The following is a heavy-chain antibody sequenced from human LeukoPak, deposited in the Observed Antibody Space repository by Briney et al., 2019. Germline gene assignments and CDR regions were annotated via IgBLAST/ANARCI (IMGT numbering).Heavy chain of an antibody. V-gene: IGHV4-59*01. CDR3: ARARSGSYLDWFDP. Sequence: SETLSLTCTVSGGSISSYSWSWIRQPPGKGLEWNGYIYYSGSTYYNPSLKSRVTISVDTSKNQFSLKLNSVTAADTAVYYCARARSGSYLDWFDPWGQGTLVTVSS. CDR1: GGSISSYS. D-gene: IGHD3-10*01. J-gene: IGHJ5*02. CDR2: IYYSGST.